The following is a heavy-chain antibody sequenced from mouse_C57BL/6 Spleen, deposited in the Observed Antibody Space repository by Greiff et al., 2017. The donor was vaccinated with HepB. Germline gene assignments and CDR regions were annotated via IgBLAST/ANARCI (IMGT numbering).Heavy chain of an antibody. V-gene: IGHV1-20*01. CDR3: ARSLLRGYYFDY. Sequence: VQLKESGPELVKPGDSVKISCKASGYSFTGYFMNWVMQSHGKSLEWIGRINPYNGDTFYNQKFKGKATLTVDKSSSTAHMELRSLTSEDSAVYYCARSLLRGYYFDYWGQGTTLTVSS. J-gene: IGHJ2*01. CDR2: INPYNGDT. CDR1: GYSFTGYF. D-gene: IGHD2-10*01.